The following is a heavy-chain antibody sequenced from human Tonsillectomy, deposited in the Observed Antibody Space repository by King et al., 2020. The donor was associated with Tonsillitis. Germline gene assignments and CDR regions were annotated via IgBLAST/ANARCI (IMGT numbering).Heavy chain of an antibody. V-gene: IGHV3-9*01. D-gene: IGHD2-8*01. Sequence: VQLVESGGVLVQPGRSLRLSCAASGFHLDDYAMHWVRQAPGKGLEGVSGISWNSGSIGCADSGKGRFTISRDNAKNSLYLQMNSLGGEDTALYYCAKDMSTGYCTNGVCFFGAFDIWGQGTMITVSS. CDR3: AKDMSTGYCTNGVCFFGAFDI. CDR1: GFHLDDYA. CDR2: ISWNSGSI. J-gene: IGHJ3*02.